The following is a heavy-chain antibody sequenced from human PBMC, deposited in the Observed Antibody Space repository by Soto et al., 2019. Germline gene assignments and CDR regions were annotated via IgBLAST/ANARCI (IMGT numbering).Heavy chain of an antibody. Sequence: WQTLPLSWVVSGSTLNSGSCYWIWLRHQPGKGREWIAHIYYIGTTEYNPARKSRVTISVDTSKNQLSLKVTSVTAAETAVYFCAREEKQLGRYGGDFDYWGQGILVTVSS. CDR3: AREEKQLGRYGGDFDY. V-gene: IGHV4-61*01. CDR1: GSTLNSGSCY. J-gene: IGHJ4*02. D-gene: IGHD3-16*01. CDR2: IYYIGTT.